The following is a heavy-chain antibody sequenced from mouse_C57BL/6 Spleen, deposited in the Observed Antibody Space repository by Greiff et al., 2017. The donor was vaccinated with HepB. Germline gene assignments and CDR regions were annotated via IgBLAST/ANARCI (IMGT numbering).Heavy chain of an antibody. Sequence: VQLQQSVAELVRPGASVKLSCTASGFNIKNTYMHWVKQRPEQGLEWIGRIDPANGNTKYAPKFQGKATITADTSSNTAYLQLSSLTSEDTAIYYCARSITTVVNHWYFDVWGTGTTVTVSS. CDR2: IDPANGNT. J-gene: IGHJ1*03. D-gene: IGHD1-1*01. V-gene: IGHV14-3*01. CDR3: ARSITTVVNHWYFDV. CDR1: GFNIKNTY.